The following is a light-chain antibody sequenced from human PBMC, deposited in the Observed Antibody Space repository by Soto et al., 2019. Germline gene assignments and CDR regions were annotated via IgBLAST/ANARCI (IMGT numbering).Light chain of an antibody. CDR3: MQATNPPWS. Sequence: VMTQTPLSSPVTLGQPASISCRSSQSLVHSDGNTYLSWLQQRPGQPPRLLIYKVSNGFSGVTDRFSGSGAVTDFTLRISRMVPEDVGVYSCMQATNPPWSIGLGTKVDIK. CDR2: KVS. CDR1: QSLVHSDGNTY. J-gene: IGKJ1*01. V-gene: IGKV2-24*01.